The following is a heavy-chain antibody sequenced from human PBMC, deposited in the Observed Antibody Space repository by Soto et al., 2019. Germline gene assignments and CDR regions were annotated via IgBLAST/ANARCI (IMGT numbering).Heavy chain of an antibody. D-gene: IGHD3-16*01. V-gene: IGHV3-7*04. CDR2: VKQDGSDK. CDR1: GFTLSKYS. CDR3: ARGGGNFDQ. Sequence: EVRLVESGGGLVQPGGSLRLTCAASGFTLSKYSMSWVRQAPGKGLEWVANVKQDGSDKNYVDSVKGRFTISRDNAKNSVYLQMNSLRAEDTAVYFCARGGGNFDQWGQGTLVTVSS. J-gene: IGHJ4*02.